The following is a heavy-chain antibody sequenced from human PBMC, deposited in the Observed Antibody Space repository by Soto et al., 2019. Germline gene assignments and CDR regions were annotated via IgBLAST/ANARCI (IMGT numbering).Heavy chain of an antibody. CDR2: IYASGGP. CDR1: GGSVSVYY. V-gene: IGHV4-59*02. D-gene: IGHD1-26*01. J-gene: IGHJ4*02. Sequence: QVQLQESGPGQVKPSETLSLTCTISGGSVSVYYWSWIRQSTGQGLEWIGYIYASGGPYYNPSLRGRVTISADTSKNQIALKLTSPTASDTAVYYLARGVGSSPPQYWGRGTLVTVSS. CDR3: ARGVGSSPPQY.